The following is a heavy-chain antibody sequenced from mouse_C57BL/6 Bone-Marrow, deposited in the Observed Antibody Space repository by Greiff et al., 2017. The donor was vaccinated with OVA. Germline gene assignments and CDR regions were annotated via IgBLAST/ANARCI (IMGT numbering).Heavy chain of an antibody. D-gene: IGHD4-1*01. V-gene: IGHV1-55*01. Sequence: QVQLKQSGAELVKPGASVKMSCKASGYTFTSYWITWVKQRPGQGLEWIGDIYPGSGSTKYDEKFKSKATLTVDTSSSTAYLQLSSLTAEDSAVYYAARDASKWDEEDAMDYWGQGTSVTVSS. CDR2: IYPGSGST. CDR3: ARDASKWDEEDAMDY. CDR1: GYTFTSYW. J-gene: IGHJ4*01.